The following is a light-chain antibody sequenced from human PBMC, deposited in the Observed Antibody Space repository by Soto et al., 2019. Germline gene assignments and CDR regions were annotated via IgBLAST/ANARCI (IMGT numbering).Light chain of an antibody. V-gene: IGLV1-44*01. Sequence: QSVLTQPPSASRTPGQRVTIPCSGSSSDIGSNSVNWYQQLPGAAPRLLIYANDHRPSGVPDRFSASKSGTSASLAISGVRSEDEAFYYCAAWDDSLNGWVFGGGTKLTVL. J-gene: IGLJ3*02. CDR2: AND. CDR3: AAWDDSLNGWV. CDR1: SSDIGSNS.